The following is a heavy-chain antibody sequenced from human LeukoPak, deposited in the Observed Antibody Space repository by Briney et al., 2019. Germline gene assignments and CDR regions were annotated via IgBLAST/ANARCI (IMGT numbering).Heavy chain of an antibody. Sequence: EWIGSICHSGSTYYNPSLKSRVTISLDTSENQFSLKLSSVTAADTAVYYCARELVQTNTFDYWGQGTXV. CDR2: ICHSGST. CDR3: ARELVQTNTFDY. D-gene: IGHD6-6*01. J-gene: IGHJ4*02. V-gene: IGHV4-38-2*02.